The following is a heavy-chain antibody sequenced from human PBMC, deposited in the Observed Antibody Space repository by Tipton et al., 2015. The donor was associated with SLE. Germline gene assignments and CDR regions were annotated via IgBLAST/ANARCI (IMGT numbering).Heavy chain of an antibody. CDR2: IHSSGP. J-gene: IGHJ5*02. D-gene: IGHD3-16*01. CDR3: ARHGLYWFDP. V-gene: IGHV4-39*07. CDR1: GGSISNSPYY. Sequence: TLSLTCTVSGGSISNSPYYWGWIRQPPGKGLEWIGSIHSSGPYYSPSLESRVTMSLDTSRNQFSLKVTSVTAADTAVYYCARHGLYWFDPWGQGTLVTVSS.